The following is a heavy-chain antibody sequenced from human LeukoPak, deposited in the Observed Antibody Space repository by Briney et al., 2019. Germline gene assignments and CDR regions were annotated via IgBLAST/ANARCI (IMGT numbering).Heavy chain of an antibody. V-gene: IGHV5-51*01. CDR1: GSRFTSYW. D-gene: IGHD2-15*01. Sequence: GESLQISCEGSGSRFTSYWIGWVRQMPGKGLEWMAIIYPGDSDTRYSPSFQGQVTISADKSISTAYLQWSSLKASDTAMYYCARAPDADYCSGGSCYHWYFDLWGRGTLVTVSS. CDR2: IYPGDSDT. J-gene: IGHJ2*01. CDR3: ARAPDADYCSGGSCYHWYFDL.